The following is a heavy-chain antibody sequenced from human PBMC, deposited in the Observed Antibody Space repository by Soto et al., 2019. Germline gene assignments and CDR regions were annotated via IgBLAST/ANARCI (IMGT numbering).Heavy chain of an antibody. J-gene: IGHJ4*02. Sequence: QLQLQESGSGLVKPSQTLSLTCAVSGGSISSGGYSWSWIRQPPGKGLEWIGYIYHSGSTYYNPSLKSRVLISVDRSKNQFSLKLSSVTAADTAVYYCASAGGLGAVAADYWGQGTLVTVSS. CDR3: ASAGGLGAVAADY. CDR2: IYHSGST. CDR1: GGSISSGGYS. D-gene: IGHD6-19*01. V-gene: IGHV4-30-2*01.